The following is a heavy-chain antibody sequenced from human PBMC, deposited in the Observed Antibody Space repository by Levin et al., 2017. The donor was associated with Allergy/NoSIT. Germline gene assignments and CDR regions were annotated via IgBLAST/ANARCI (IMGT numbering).Heavy chain of an antibody. CDR1: GFTFGDNA. V-gene: IGHV3-49*04. CDR3: TRFVPYFDY. CDR2: IRSKAYGGTT. Sequence: RSGGSLRLSCTASGFTFGDNAMSWVRQAPGKGLEWVGFIRSKAYGGTTEYAASVKGRFTISRDDSKSIAYLQMNSLETEDTAVYYCTRFVPYFDYWGQGTLVTVSS. D-gene: IGHD6-6*01. J-gene: IGHJ4*02.